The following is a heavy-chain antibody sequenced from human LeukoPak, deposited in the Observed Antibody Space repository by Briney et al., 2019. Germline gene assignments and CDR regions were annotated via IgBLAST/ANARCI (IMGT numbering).Heavy chain of an antibody. Sequence: PGGSLRLSCAASGFTFSSYAMSWVRQAPGRGLEWVSAISGSGGSTYYADSVKGRFTISRDNSKNTLYLQMNSLRAEDTAVYYCARSSLNSYSYEFWDYWGQGTLVTVSS. CDR3: ARSSLNSYSYEFWDY. J-gene: IGHJ4*02. V-gene: IGHV3-23*01. D-gene: IGHD5-18*01. CDR1: GFTFSSYA. CDR2: ISGSGGST.